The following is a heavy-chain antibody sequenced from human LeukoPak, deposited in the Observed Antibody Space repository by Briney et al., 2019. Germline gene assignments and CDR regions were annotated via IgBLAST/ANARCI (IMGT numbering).Heavy chain of an antibody. V-gene: IGHV1-2*02. CDR3: ARGIVVVVAASGFDP. Sequence: ASVKVSCKASGYTFTGYYMHWVRQAPGQGLEWMGWINPNSGGTNYAQKFQGRVTVTRDTYISTAYMELSRLRSDDTAVYYCARGIVVVVAASGFDPWGQGTLVTVSS. D-gene: IGHD2-15*01. CDR1: GYTFTGYY. CDR2: INPNSGGT. J-gene: IGHJ5*02.